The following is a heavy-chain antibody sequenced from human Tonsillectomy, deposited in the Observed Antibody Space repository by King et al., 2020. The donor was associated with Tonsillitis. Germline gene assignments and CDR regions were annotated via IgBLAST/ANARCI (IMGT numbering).Heavy chain of an antibody. Sequence: QLVQSGGGVVQSGTSLRLSCATSGITFKSYGMHWVRQAPGKGLEWVAVVWYDESQKYYADSVKGRFTISKDNSKNTLYLQMNSLSVEDTAVYYCATSNPGVAVDHWGQGTLSPSPQ. D-gene: IGHD3-10*01. CDR1: GITFKSYG. V-gene: IGHV3-33*03. CDR2: VWYDESQK. J-gene: IGHJ4*02. CDR3: ATSNPGVAVDH.